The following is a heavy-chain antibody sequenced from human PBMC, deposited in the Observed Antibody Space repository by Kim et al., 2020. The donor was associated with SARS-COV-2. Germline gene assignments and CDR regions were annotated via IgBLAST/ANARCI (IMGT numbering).Heavy chain of an antibody. D-gene: IGHD6-13*01. V-gene: IGHV3-7*03. Sequence: DSPKGRFPISRDNAENSLYLEMNSRSANDTAVYYCARVPVGASSWYYFDSWGQGTLVTVSS. J-gene: IGHJ4*02. CDR3: ARVPVGASSWYYFDS.